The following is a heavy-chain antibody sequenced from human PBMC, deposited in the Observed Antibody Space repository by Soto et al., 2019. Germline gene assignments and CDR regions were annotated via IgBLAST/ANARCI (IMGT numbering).Heavy chain of an antibody. J-gene: IGHJ4*02. D-gene: IGHD6-19*01. CDR3: ARGFSAWYFDY. V-gene: IGHV3-33*01. CDR2: ILYDGSNK. Sequence: GGSLRLSCAASGFTFSNYGMHWARQAPGKGLEWVAAILYDGSNKYYADSVKGRFTISRDNSKNTLYLQMNSLRAEDTAVYYCARGFSAWYFDYWGQGTLVTVSS. CDR1: GFTFSNYG.